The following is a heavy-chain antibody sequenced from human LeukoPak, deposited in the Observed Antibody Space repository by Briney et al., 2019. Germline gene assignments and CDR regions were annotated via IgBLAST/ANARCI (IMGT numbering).Heavy chain of an antibody. CDR1: GGSISSGDYY. V-gene: IGHV4-30-4*08. J-gene: IGHJ5*02. CDR2: IYYSGST. Sequence: SETLSLTCTVSGGSISSGDYYWSWIRQPPGKGLEWIGYIYYSGSTYYNPSPKSRVTISVDTSKNQFSLKLSSVTAADTAVYYCAKRGQFWSGYHNWFDPWGQGTLVTVSS. D-gene: IGHD3-3*02. CDR3: AKRGQFWSGYHNWFDP.